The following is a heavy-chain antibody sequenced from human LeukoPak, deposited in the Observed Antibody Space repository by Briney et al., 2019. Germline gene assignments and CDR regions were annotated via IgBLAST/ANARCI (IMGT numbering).Heavy chain of an antibody. D-gene: IGHD6-19*01. CDR3: ARRGQWPGLHYYYGMDV. CDR1: GFTFSSYE. J-gene: IGHJ6*04. V-gene: IGHV3-48*03. Sequence: AGGSLRLSCAASGFTFSSYEMNWVRQAPGKGLEWVSYISSSGSTIYYADSVKGRFTISRDNAKNSLYQQMNGLRAEDTAVYYCARRGQWPGLHYYYGMDVWGKGTTVTVSS. CDR2: ISSSGSTI.